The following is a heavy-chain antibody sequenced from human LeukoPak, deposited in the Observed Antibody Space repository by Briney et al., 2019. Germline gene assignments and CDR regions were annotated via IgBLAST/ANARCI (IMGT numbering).Heavy chain of an antibody. V-gene: IGHV3-74*01. CDR1: GFTFSAYW. D-gene: IGHD1-26*01. J-gene: IGHJ3*01. Sequence: GGSLRLSCAASGFTFSAYWMHWVRQAPGKGLVWVSRVKYDGSTTTYADSVKGRFTISRDNSKNSLYLQMNSLRVEDTALYYCAKLVGGLPFDLWGQGTVVTVSS. CDR2: VKYDGSTT. CDR3: AKLVGGLPFDL.